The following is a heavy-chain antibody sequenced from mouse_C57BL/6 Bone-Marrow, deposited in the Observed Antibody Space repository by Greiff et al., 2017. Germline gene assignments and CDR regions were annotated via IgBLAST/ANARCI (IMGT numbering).Heavy chain of an antibody. CDR1: GYTFTDYY. CDR2: INPNNGGT. Sequence: EVQLQQSGPELVKPGASVKISCKASGYTFTDYYMNWVKQSHGKSLEWIGDINPNNGGTSYNQKFKGKATLTVDKSSSTAYMELRSLTSEDSAVYYCALGTGYFDYWGQGTTLTVSS. J-gene: IGHJ2*01. D-gene: IGHD4-1*01. CDR3: ALGTGYFDY. V-gene: IGHV1-26*01.